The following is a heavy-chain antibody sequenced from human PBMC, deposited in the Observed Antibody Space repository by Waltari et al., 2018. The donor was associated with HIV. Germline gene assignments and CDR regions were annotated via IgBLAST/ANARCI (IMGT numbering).Heavy chain of an antibody. CDR3: ARGTVRDWFDP. CDR2: ISSSGSTI. V-gene: IGHV3-48*03. D-gene: IGHD2-2*01. CDR1: GFTFSSYD. Sequence: EVQLVESGGGLVQPGGSLRLSFAASGFTFSSYDMNWVRQAPGKGLEWVSYISSSGSTIYYADSVKGRFTISRDNAKNSLYLQMNSLRAEDTAVYYCARGTVRDWFDPWGQGTLVTVSS. J-gene: IGHJ5*02.